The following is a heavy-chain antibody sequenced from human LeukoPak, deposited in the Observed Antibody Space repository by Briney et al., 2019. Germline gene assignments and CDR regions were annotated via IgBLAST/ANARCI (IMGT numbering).Heavy chain of an antibody. V-gene: IGHV3-7*01. Sequence: GGSLRLSCAASGFTFSTYWMSWVRQAPGKGLELVANIKQDGSEKYYVHSVKGRFTISRDNAKNSLYLQVNSLRAEDTAVYYCARNQRRLDYWGQGTLVTVSS. CDR1: GFTFSTYW. CDR2: IKQDGSEK. CDR3: ARNQRRLDY. D-gene: IGHD1-14*01. J-gene: IGHJ4*02.